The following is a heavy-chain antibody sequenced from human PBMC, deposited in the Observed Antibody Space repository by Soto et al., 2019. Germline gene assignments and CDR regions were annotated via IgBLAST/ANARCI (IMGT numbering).Heavy chain of an antibody. CDR1: GYSFTNND. CDR3: ARMETFGSLNWFDP. Sequence: ASVKVSCKASGYSFTNNDVSWVRQATGQGLEWMGWMNPGSGDAGYAQKFQGRVTMTRDISIATAYMELSSLRSDDTAIYYCARMETFGSLNWFDPWGQGTLVTVSS. V-gene: IGHV1-8*01. D-gene: IGHD3-16*01. J-gene: IGHJ5*02. CDR2: MNPGSGDA.